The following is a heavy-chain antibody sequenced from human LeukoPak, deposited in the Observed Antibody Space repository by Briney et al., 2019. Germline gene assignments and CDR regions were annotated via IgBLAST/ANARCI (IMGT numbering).Heavy chain of an antibody. CDR3: AKDNPIEKVPGLGPGS. Sequence: GGSLRLSCAASGFTFSSYGMHWVRQAPGRGLEWVAFIQFHGGDIFYADSVEGRFTISRDNSKNTLYLQMNSLRPEDTAVYYCAKDNPIEKVPGLGPGSWGQGTLVTVSS. CDR1: GFTFSSYG. CDR2: IQFHGGDI. J-gene: IGHJ5*02. D-gene: IGHD2-2*01. V-gene: IGHV3-30*02.